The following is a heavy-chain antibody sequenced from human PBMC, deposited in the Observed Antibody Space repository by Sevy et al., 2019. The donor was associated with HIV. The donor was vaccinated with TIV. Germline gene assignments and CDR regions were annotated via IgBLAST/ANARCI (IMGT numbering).Heavy chain of an antibody. Sequence: SETLSLTCTVSGGSISSYYWSWIRQPPGKGLEWIGSIYYSGSTNYNPSLKSRVTISVDTSKNQFSLKLSSVTAADTAVYYCARAITKFGSGAKCWFDPWGQGTLVTVSS. V-gene: IGHV4-59*01. CDR1: GGSISSYY. D-gene: IGHD3-9*01. J-gene: IGHJ5*02. CDR3: ARAITKFGSGAKCWFDP. CDR2: IYYSGST.